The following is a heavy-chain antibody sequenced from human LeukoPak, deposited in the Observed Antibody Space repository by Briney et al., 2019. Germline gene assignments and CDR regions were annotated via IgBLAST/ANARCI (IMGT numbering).Heavy chain of an antibody. CDR1: GFTFSSYG. CDR2: ISGSGDRT. J-gene: IGHJ4*02. Sequence: GGSLRLSCAASGFTFSSYGMSWVRQAPGKGLEWVSAISGSGDRTHYADSVKGRFTISRDNSKNTLYLQMNSLRAEDTAVYFCAKHTYYDILTGYFFEYWGQGTLVTVSS. D-gene: IGHD3-9*01. CDR3: AKHTYYDILTGYFFEY. V-gene: IGHV3-23*01.